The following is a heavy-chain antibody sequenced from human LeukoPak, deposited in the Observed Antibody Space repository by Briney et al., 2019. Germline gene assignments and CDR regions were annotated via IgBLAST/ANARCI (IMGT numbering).Heavy chain of an antibody. Sequence: RPGGSLRLSCAASGFTVSSNYMNWVRQAPGKGLEWVSVIYSGGSTYYADSVKGRLTISRDNSKNTLYLQMNSLRAEDTAVYYCARDQSGFLEWPFWGQGTLVTVSS. V-gene: IGHV3-66*02. J-gene: IGHJ4*02. CDR2: IYSGGST. CDR3: ARDQSGFLEWPF. D-gene: IGHD3-3*01. CDR1: GFTVSSNY.